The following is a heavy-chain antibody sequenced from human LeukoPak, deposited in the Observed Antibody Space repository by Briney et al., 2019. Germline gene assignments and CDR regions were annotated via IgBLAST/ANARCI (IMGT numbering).Heavy chain of an antibody. J-gene: IGHJ4*02. CDR2: IYYSGST. Sequence: SETLSLTCTVSGGSISSYYWSWIRQPPGKGLEWIGYIYYSGSTNYNPSLKSRVTISVDTSKNQFSLKLSSVTAADTAVYYCARDQLRYFDYWGQGTLVTVSS. D-gene: IGHD3-9*01. CDR1: GGSISSYY. V-gene: IGHV4-59*01. CDR3: ARDQLRYFDY.